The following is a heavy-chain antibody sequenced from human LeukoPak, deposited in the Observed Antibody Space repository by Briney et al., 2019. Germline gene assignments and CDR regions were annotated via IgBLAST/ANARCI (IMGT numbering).Heavy chain of an antibody. J-gene: IGHJ3*02. CDR1: GYTFTSYG. D-gene: IGHD2-8*01. CDR3: ARAPPIVLMVYANQNAFDI. Sequence: ASVKVSCKASGYTFTSYGISWVRQAPGQGLEWMGWISAYNGNTNYAQKLQGRVTMTTDTSTSTAYMELRSLRSDDTAVYYCARAPPIVLMVYANQNAFDIWGQGTMVTVSS. V-gene: IGHV1-18*01. CDR2: ISAYNGNT.